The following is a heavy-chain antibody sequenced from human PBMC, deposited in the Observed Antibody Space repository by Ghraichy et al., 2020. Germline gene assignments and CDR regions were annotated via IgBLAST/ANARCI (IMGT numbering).Heavy chain of an antibody. CDR2: ISSTSSYI. J-gene: IGHJ6*02. Sequence: LSLTCAASRLTFSSYNMNWVRQAPGKGLEWVSFISSTSSYIYYGDSVKGRFTISRDNAKNSLYLQMNSLRAEDTAVYYCARDHSASVFGVAIGGLYYYHYGMDVWGQGTTVTVSS. D-gene: IGHD3-3*01. CDR3: ARDHSASVFGVAIGGLYYYHYGMDV. CDR1: RLTFSSYN. V-gene: IGHV3-21*01.